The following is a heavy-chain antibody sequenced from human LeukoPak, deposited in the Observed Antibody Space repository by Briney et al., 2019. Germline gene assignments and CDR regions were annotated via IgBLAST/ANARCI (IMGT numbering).Heavy chain of an antibody. CDR3: AKDGRTYYDFWSGYWVGRREWANWFDP. J-gene: IGHJ5*02. CDR2: IYSGGST. Sequence: GGSLRLSCAASGFTVSSNYMSWVRQAPGKGLEWVSVIYSGGSTYYADSVKGRFTISRDNSKNTLYLQMNSLRAEDTAVYYCAKDGRTYYDFWSGYWVGRREWANWFDPWGQGTLVTVSS. CDR1: GFTVSSNY. D-gene: IGHD3-3*01. V-gene: IGHV3-53*01.